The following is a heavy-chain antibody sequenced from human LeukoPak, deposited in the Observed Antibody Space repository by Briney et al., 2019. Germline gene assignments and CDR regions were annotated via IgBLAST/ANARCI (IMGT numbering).Heavy chain of an antibody. CDR1: GYRFTSYW. J-gene: IGHJ5*02. Sequence: GESLKISCKGSGYRFTSYWIDWVRQMPGKGLEWMGIIYPGDSDTRYSPSFQGQVTISADKSISTAYLQWSSLKASDTAMYYCARHGPLLWFGEFENLFDPWGQGTLVTVSS. CDR3: ARHGPLLWFGEFENLFDP. CDR2: IYPGDSDT. D-gene: IGHD3-10*01. V-gene: IGHV5-51*01.